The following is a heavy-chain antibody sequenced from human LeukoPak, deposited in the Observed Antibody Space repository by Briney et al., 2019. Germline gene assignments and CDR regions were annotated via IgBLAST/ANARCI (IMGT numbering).Heavy chain of an antibody. CDR1: GFTVSNNY. CDR2: IYSGGST. J-gene: IGHJ4*02. V-gene: IGHV3-66*01. Sequence: GGSLRLSCAASGFTVSNNYMSWVRQAPGKGLEWVSLIYSGGSTHYTDSVKGRFNISRDNSKNTLYLQMNSLRAEDTAVYYCAYDSSGYYYHYWGQGTLVTVSS. D-gene: IGHD3-22*01. CDR3: AYDSSGYYYHY.